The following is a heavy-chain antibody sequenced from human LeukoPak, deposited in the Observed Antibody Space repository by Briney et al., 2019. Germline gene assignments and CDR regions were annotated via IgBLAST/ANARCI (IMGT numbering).Heavy chain of an antibody. J-gene: IGHJ5*02. CDR2: IYTSGST. CDR3: ARGYCSGGSCSSNWFDP. Sequence: SETLSLTCTVSGGSISSYYWSWIRQPAGKGLEWIGRIYTSGSTNYNPSLKSRVTMSVDTSKNQFSLKLSSVTAADTAVYYCARGYCSGGSCSSNWFDPWGQGTLVTVSS. CDR1: GGSISSYY. V-gene: IGHV4-4*07. D-gene: IGHD2-15*01.